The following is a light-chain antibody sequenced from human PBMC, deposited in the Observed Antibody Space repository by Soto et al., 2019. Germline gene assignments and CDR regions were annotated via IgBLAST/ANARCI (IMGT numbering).Light chain of an antibody. CDR2: EDR. Sequence: SYELTQPPSVSVSPGQTASITCSGDKLGDKFSCWYQQKPGQSPVLVIYEDRKRRSGIPERFSGYKSGNTGTLTISGTQAMDEADYYCQAWDSSTPVVFGGGTKLTVL. CDR1: KLGDKF. V-gene: IGLV3-1*01. J-gene: IGLJ2*01. CDR3: QAWDSSTPVV.